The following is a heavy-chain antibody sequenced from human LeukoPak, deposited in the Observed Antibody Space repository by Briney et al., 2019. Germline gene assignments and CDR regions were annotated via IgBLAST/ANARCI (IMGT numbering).Heavy chain of an antibody. CDR2: IYYIGST. D-gene: IGHD2-15*01. J-gene: IGHJ5*02. V-gene: IGHV4-39*01. CDR1: GGSLSSSIYY. CDR3: ARFLVVVAATLKKWFDP. Sequence: PSETLSLTCTVSGGSLSSSIYYWGWIRQPPGRWLEWLGIIYYIGSTYNNPSLKTRVTISVDTSKNQFSLKLSSVTAADTAVYYCARFLVVVAATLKKWFDPWGQGTLVTVSS.